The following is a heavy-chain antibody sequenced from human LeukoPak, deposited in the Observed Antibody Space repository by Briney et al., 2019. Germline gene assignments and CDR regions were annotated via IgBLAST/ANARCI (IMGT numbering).Heavy chain of an antibody. CDR1: GFTFSSYS. CDR2: ISSSSSYI. CDR3: ARDRGHYYDSSGSSFFFDY. J-gene: IGHJ4*02. Sequence: PGGSLRLSCAASGFTFSSYSMNWVRQAPGKGLEWVSSISSSSSYIYYADSVKGRFTISRDNAKNSLYLQMNSLRAEDTAVYYCARDRGHYYDSSGSSFFFDYWGQGTLVTVSS. D-gene: IGHD3-22*01. V-gene: IGHV3-21*01.